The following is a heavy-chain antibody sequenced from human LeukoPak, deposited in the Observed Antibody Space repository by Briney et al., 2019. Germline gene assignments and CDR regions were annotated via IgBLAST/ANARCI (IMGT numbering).Heavy chain of an antibody. CDR2: IYYSGSA. V-gene: IGHV4-30-4*01. CDR3: ARAGGGFGY. CDR1: GGSISSGDYY. Sequence: SQTLSLTCTVSGGSISSGDYYWSWIRQPPGKGLEWIGYIYYSGSAYYNPSLRSRVTISVDTSKNQFSLKMSSVTAADTAVYYCARAGGGFGYWGQGTQVTVSS. D-gene: IGHD1-26*01. J-gene: IGHJ4*02.